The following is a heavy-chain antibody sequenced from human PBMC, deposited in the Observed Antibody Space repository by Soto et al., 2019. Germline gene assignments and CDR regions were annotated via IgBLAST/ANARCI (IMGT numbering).Heavy chain of an antibody. J-gene: IGHJ5*02. CDR3: ARAYYYGSGSYVALDP. D-gene: IGHD3-10*01. Sequence: GASVKVSCKASGYTFTSYYMHWVRQAPGQGLEWMGIINPSGGSTSYAQKFQGRVTMTRDTSTSTVYMELSSLRSEDTAVYYCARAYYYGSGSYVALDPWGQGTLVTVSS. V-gene: IGHV1-46*01. CDR1: GYTFTSYY. CDR2: INPSGGST.